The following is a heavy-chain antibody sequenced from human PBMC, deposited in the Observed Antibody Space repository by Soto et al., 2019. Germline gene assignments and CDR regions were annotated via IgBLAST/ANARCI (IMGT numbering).Heavy chain of an antibody. D-gene: IGHD3-10*01. Sequence: ASVNVSCKDCGQTFISYGISWVRQAPGQGREWVGWMSALTCKDDYAQIFQDRVTMTTDTSTSKAYMELRSLRSDDTAVYYCARDQRYYGSGYYYSDSWGQGTLVTVSS. J-gene: IGHJ1*01. CDR1: GQTFISYG. CDR3: ARDQRYYGSGYYYSDS. V-gene: IGHV1-18*04. CDR2: MSALTCKD.